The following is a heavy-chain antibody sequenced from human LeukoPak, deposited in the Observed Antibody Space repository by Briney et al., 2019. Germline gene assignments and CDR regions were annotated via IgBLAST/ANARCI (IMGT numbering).Heavy chain of an antibody. CDR3: ARDGRDYYDSSGYYYYFDY. D-gene: IGHD3-22*01. CDR1: GFTFSSYR. CDR2: ISSSSSYI. J-gene: IGHJ4*02. V-gene: IGHV3-21*01. Sequence: GGSLRLSCAASGFTFSSYRMNWVRQAPGKGLEWVSSISSSSSYIYYADSVKGRFTISRDNAKNSLYLQMNSLRAEDTAVYYCARDGRDYYDSSGYYYYFDYWGQGTLVTVSS.